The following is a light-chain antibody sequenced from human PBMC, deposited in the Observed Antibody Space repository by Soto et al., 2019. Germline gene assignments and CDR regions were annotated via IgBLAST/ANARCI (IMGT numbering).Light chain of an antibody. CDR1: IIGSKS. CDR3: QVWDSSSDHYV. Sequence: SYELTQRPSVSVAPGQTARITCGGNIIGSKSVHWYQQKPGQAPVLVVYDDSGRPSGIPERFSGSNSGITATLTISRVEAGDEADYYCQVWDSSSDHYVFGTGTKVTVL. J-gene: IGLJ1*01. CDR2: DDS. V-gene: IGLV3-21*02.